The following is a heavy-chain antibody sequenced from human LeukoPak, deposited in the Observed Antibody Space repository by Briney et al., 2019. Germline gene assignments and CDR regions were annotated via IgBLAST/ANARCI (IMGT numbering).Heavy chain of an antibody. V-gene: IGHV5-51*01. D-gene: IGHD5-12*01. CDR3: GRPPGSILARISRMGWFDP. CDR2: IYPGDSGV. CDR1: GYSFTNNW. Sequence: GESLKISCKGSGYSFTNNWIGWVRQMPGKGLEWMGIIYPGDSGVRYSPSFQGQVTISADKSIATAYLQWSSLKASDTAMYYCGRPPGSILARISRMGWFDPWGQETLVTVSS. J-gene: IGHJ5*02.